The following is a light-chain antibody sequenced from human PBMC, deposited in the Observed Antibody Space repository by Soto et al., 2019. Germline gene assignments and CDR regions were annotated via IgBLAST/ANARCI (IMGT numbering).Light chain of an antibody. Sequence: EIVLTQSAGTLSLSPGERATLSCRASQTVSGSYLAWFQQKPGQAPRLLIYDASTRAAGVPDRFSGSGSGTDFSLTINRLEPEDFAVDYCQHYGSSPWTFGQGTKVEIK. CDR1: QTVSGSY. J-gene: IGKJ1*01. CDR2: DAS. CDR3: QHYGSSPWT. V-gene: IGKV3-20*01.